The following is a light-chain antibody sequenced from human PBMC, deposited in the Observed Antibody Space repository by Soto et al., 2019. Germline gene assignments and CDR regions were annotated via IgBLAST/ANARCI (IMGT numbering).Light chain of an antibody. Sequence: ILMTQSPATQSVSPGERATLSCRAQQSVSSNLAWYQQKPVQAPRLLIYAASTRATGIPARFSGSGSRTEFTLTISSLQSEDFAAYYCQQYNNWPLTFGQVTKVDIK. CDR2: AAS. V-gene: IGKV3-15*01. CDR1: QSVSSN. CDR3: QQYNNWPLT. J-gene: IGKJ2*01.